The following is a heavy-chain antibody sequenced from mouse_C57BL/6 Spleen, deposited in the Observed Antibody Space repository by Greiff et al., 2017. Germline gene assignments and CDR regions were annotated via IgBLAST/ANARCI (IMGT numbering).Heavy chain of an antibody. D-gene: IGHD2-4*01. CDR3: ARRIYYDYDSAY. J-gene: IGHJ3*01. V-gene: IGHV1-50*01. CDR2: IDPSDSYT. CDR1: GYTFTSYW. Sequence: QVQLQQPGAELVKPGASVKLSCKASGYTFTSYWMQWVKQRPGQGLEWIGEIDPSDSYTNYNQKFKGKATLTVDTSSSTAYMQLSSLTSEDSAVYYCARRIYYDYDSAYWGQGTLVTVSA.